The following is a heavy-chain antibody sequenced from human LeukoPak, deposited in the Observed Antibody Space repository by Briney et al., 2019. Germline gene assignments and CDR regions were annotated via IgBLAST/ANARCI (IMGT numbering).Heavy chain of an antibody. V-gene: IGHV4-38-2*02. J-gene: IGHJ3*02. CDR2: IYHSGST. D-gene: IGHD4-23*01. Sequence: SETLSLTCTVSGGSISSYYWGWIRQPPGKGLEWIGSIYHSGSTYYNPSLKSRVTISVDTSKNQFSLKLSSVTAADTAVYYCARASHDYGGNSGGAFDIWGQGTMVTVSS. CDR3: ARASHDYGGNSGGAFDI. CDR1: GGSISSYY.